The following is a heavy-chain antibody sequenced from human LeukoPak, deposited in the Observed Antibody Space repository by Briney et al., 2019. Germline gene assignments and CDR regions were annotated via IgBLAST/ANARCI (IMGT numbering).Heavy chain of an antibody. V-gene: IGHV3-11*01. Sequence: PGGSLRLSCAASGFTFSDYYMSWIRQAPGKGLEWVAYITSSGDDIYYADSVKGRFTISKDNAKNALFLRTGSLRFEDTATYYCASDIVATSGDFWGQGTLVTVSS. CDR3: ASDIVATSGDF. CDR1: GFTFSDYY. CDR2: ITSSGDDI. J-gene: IGHJ4*02. D-gene: IGHD5-12*01.